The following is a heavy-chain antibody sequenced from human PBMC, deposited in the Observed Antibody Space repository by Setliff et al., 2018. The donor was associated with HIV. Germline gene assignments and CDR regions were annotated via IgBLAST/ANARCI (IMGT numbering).Heavy chain of an antibody. Sequence: SGPTLVNPTQTLTLTCTFSGFSLTTSGVGVGWIRQPPGKALEWLALIYWDDDNKYSPSLKSRLTITKDTSKNQVVLTMTNMDPVDTGTYYCAHSLRTVGYCSGGSCPPPHAFDIWGLGTMVTVSS. CDR1: GFSLTTSGVG. CDR2: IYWDDDN. D-gene: IGHD2-15*01. V-gene: IGHV2-5*02. J-gene: IGHJ3*02. CDR3: AHSLRTVGYCSGGSCPPPHAFDI.